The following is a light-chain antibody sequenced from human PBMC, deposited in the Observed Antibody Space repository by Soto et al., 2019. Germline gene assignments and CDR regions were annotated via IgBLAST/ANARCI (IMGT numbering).Light chain of an antibody. V-gene: IGKV3-20*01. Sequence: EIVLTQSPGTLSLSPGERATLSCRASQSVSFSYVAWYQQKPGQAPRLLIYGASSRATGIPDRFSGSGSGTDFTLTIIRLEPEDFAVYYCQQYDNSPYSFGQGTKVETK. CDR1: QSVSFSY. CDR2: GAS. J-gene: IGKJ2*03. CDR3: QQYDNSPYS.